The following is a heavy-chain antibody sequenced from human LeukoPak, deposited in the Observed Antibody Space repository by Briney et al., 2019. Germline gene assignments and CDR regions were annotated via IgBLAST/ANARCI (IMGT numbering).Heavy chain of an antibody. D-gene: IGHD2-21*01. CDR3: ARGYCAGDGSCSRGY. J-gene: IGHJ4*02. CDR2: IKSDGSIT. V-gene: IGHV3-74*01. CDR1: GFTFSSYE. Sequence: GGSLRLSCAASGFTFSSYEMNWVRQAPGKGLVWVSRIKSDGSITNYADSVRGRFTISRDNAKNTLYLQMNSLRAEDTAVYYCARGYCAGDGSCSRGYWGQGTLVTVSS.